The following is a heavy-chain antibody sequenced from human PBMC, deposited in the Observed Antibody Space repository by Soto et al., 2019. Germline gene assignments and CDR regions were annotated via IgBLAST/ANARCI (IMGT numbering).Heavy chain of an antibody. V-gene: IGHV1-18*04. J-gene: IGHJ6*02. CDR2: ISAYNGDT. CDR3: ATSLATIALPSGYFYDMDV. CDR1: GYTFTTYG. Sequence: QVQVVQSGAEMMKPGASVKVSCQASGYTFTTYGISWVRQAPGQGLEWMGWISAYNGDTSYAQNLQGRVTMTTDTSRSTAYMELRSLRSDDTAVYYCATSLATIALPSGYFYDMDVWGQGTTVTVSS. D-gene: IGHD5-12*01.